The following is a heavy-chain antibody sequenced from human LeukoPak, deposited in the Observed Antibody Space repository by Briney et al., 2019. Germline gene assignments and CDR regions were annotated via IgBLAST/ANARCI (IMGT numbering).Heavy chain of an antibody. CDR3: ARSLNYYSGNYQLYDY. J-gene: IGHJ4*02. Sequence: AALVKVSCKASGYTFTNYVISWVRQAPGQGLEWMGWISGYNGNTKYAQKFQGRVTMTTDTSTTTAYIELRSLRSDDTAVYYCARSLNYYSGNYQLYDYWGQGTLVTVSS. CDR2: ISGYNGNT. V-gene: IGHV1-18*01. D-gene: IGHD1-26*01. CDR1: GYTFTNYV.